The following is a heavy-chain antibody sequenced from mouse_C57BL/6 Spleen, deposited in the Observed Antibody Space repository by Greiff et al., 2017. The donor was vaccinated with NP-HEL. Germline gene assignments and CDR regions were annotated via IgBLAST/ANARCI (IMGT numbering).Heavy chain of an antibody. CDR2: IDPENGDT. CDR1: GFNIKDDY. CDR3: TTNTGYAMDY. Sequence: EVKLQESGAELVRPGASVKLSCTASGFNIKDDYMHWVKQRPEQGLEWIGWIDPENGDTEYASKFQGKATITADTSSNTAYLQLSSLTSEDTAVYYCTTNTGYAMDYWGQGTSVTVSS. J-gene: IGHJ4*01. V-gene: IGHV14-4*01. D-gene: IGHD4-1*01.